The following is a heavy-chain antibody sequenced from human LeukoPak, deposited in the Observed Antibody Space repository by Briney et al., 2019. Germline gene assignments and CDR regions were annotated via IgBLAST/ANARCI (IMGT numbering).Heavy chain of an antibody. D-gene: IGHD3-22*01. V-gene: IGHV1-24*01. J-gene: IGHJ1*01. CDR1: GYTLTELS. Sequence: ASVKVSCKVSGYTLTELSMHWVRQAPGKGLEWMGGFDPEDGETIYAQKFQGRVTMTEDTSTDTAYMELSSLRSEDTAVYYCATAYYGSSGYYRTAEYFQHWGQGTLVTVSS. CDR2: FDPEDGET. CDR3: ATAYYGSSGYYRTAEYFQH.